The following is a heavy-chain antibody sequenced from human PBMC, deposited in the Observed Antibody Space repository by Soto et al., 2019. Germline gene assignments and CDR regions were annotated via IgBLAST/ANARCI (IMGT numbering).Heavy chain of an antibody. CDR2: ISAYNGNT. J-gene: IGHJ5*02. CDR1: GYTFTSYG. Sequence: QVQLVQSGAEVKKPGASVKVSCKASGYTFTSYGISWVRQAPGQGLDWMGWISAYNGNTNYAQKLQGRVTMTTDTSTSKAYMELRSLRSDDTAVYYCARSFAAAGTFLQYEFDPWGQGTLVTVSS. V-gene: IGHV1-18*01. D-gene: IGHD6-13*01. CDR3: ARSFAAAGTFLQYEFDP.